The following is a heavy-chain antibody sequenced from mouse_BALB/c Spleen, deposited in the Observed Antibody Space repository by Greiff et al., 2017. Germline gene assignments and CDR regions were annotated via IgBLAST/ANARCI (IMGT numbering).Heavy chain of an antibody. J-gene: IGHJ3*01. Sequence: EVKLQESGPGLVKPSQSLSLTCTVTGYSITSDYAWNWIRQFPGNKLEWMGYISYSGSTSYNPSLKSRISITRDTSKNQFFLQLNSVTTEDTATYYCARGGYYGNYLWFAYWGQGTLVTVSA. D-gene: IGHD2-1*01. CDR3: ARGGYYGNYLWFAY. V-gene: IGHV3-2*02. CDR1: GYSITSDYA. CDR2: ISYSGST.